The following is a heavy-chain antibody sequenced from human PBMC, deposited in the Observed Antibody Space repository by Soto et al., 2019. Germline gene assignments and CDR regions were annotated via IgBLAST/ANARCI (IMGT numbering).Heavy chain of an antibody. CDR3: AKDYYDSSGRLDY. D-gene: IGHD3-22*01. Sequence: GGSLRLSCAASGFTFSSYGMHWVRQAPGKGLEWVAVISYDGSNNYYADSVKGRFTISRDNPKNMLYLQMNSMRAEDTAVYYCAKDYYDSSGRLDYWGQGTLVTVSS. V-gene: IGHV3-30*18. CDR2: ISYDGSNN. CDR1: GFTFSSYG. J-gene: IGHJ4*02.